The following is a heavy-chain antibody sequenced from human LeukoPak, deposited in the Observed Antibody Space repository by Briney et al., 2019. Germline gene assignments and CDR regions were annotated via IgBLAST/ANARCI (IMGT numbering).Heavy chain of an antibody. D-gene: IGHD3-22*01. CDR3: ARWQYYDSSGYYSRNWFDP. CDR2: ISSSSSTI. CDR1: GFTFSSYA. J-gene: IGHJ5*02. V-gene: IGHV3-48*01. Sequence: GGSLRLSCAASGFTFSSYAMSWVRQAPGKGLEWVSYISSSSSTIYYADSVKGRFTISRDNAKNSLYLQMNSLRAEDTAVYYCARWQYYDSSGYYSRNWFDPWGQGTLVTVPS.